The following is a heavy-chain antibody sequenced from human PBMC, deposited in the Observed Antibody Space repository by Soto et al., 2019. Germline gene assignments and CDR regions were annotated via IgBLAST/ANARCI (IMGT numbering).Heavy chain of an antibody. V-gene: IGHV1-18*01. D-gene: IGHD3-16*01. Sequence: QVQLVQSGAEVKNPGASVKVSCKASDYTFTSYGISWVRQAPGQRLEWMGWFTAYNGNTNYAQKLEGRVTMTTDAATSTAYMELRSLRSDDTAVYYCARLINYDYIWGSFYAFDIWGQGTMVTVSS. CDR3: ARLINYDYIWGSFYAFDI. CDR1: DYTFTSYG. J-gene: IGHJ3*02. CDR2: FTAYNGNT.